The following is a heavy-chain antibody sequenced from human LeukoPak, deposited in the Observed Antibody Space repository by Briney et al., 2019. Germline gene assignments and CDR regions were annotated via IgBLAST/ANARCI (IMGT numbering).Heavy chain of an antibody. Sequence: PGGSLRLSCAASGFTFDDYAMHWVRQAPGKGLEWVSGISWNSGSIGYADSVKGRFTISRDNAKNSLYLQMNSLRAEDTALYYCVGQWLVQSDAFDIWGQGTMVTVSS. D-gene: IGHD6-19*01. J-gene: IGHJ3*02. V-gene: IGHV3-9*01. CDR3: VGQWLVQSDAFDI. CDR1: GFTFDDYA. CDR2: ISWNSGSI.